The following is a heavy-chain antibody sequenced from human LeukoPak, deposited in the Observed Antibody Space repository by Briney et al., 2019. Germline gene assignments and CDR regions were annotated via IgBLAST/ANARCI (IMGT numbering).Heavy chain of an antibody. J-gene: IGHJ4*02. Sequence: PGGSLRLSCVASKFTFSSYGMHWVRQAPGKGLEWVAFIRYDGSNKYYADSVKGRFTISRDNSKNTLYLQMNSLRAEDTAVYYCAKEPPYYYDSSGPMGYYFDYWGQGTLVTVSS. CDR2: IRYDGSNK. CDR1: KFTFSSYG. CDR3: AKEPPYYYDSSGPMGYYFDY. V-gene: IGHV3-30*02. D-gene: IGHD3-22*01.